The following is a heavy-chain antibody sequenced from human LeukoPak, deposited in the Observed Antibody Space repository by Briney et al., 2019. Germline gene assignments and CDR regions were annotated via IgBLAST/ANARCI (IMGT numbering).Heavy chain of an antibody. CDR3: ARWRWQQSEFDL. CDR2: IFPDGHQE. J-gene: IGHJ4*02. Sequence: QPGGSQRLSCVASGFSFSSYHMSWVRQAPGKGLGCVAHIFPDGHQESCDASVRGRFTVSRDNAKNSVFLQMNSLRVEDTAIYYCARWRWQQSEFDLWGQGALVTVSS. D-gene: IGHD5-24*01. CDR1: GFSFSSYH. V-gene: IGHV3-7*01.